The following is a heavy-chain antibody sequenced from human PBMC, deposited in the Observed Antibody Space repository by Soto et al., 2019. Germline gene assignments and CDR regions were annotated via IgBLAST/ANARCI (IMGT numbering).Heavy chain of an antibody. Sequence: QVQLVESGGAVVQPGMSLRLSCAASGFTFSDSGMHWVRQAPGRGLDWVAALWYDGTNENYADSVKGRFTISRDNSKNTLYLQMTSLRVEDTAMYYCARDLYSGIYGGASWGQGTLVTVSS. V-gene: IGHV3-33*01. CDR2: LWYDGTNE. D-gene: IGHD1-26*01. CDR1: GFTFSDSG. J-gene: IGHJ5*02. CDR3: ARDLYSGIYGGAS.